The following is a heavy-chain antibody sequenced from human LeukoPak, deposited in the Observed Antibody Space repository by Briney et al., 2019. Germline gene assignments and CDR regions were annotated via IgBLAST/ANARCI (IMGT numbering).Heavy chain of an antibody. CDR1: GYTFTGYH. CDR3: ARVGNKVVPIYYFDY. J-gene: IGHJ4*02. Sequence: GASVKVSCKASGYTFTGYHMHWVRQAPGQGLEWMGWINPNSGGTNYAQKFQGRVTMTRDTSISTAYMELSRLRSDDTAVYYCARVGNKVVPIYYFDYWGQGTLVTVSS. CDR2: INPNSGGT. V-gene: IGHV1-2*02. D-gene: IGHD3-22*01.